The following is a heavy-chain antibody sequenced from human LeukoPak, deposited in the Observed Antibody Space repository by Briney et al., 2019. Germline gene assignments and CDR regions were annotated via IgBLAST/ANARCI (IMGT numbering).Heavy chain of an antibody. CDR1: GFTFSSYG. D-gene: IGHD2-2*01. CDR2: ISYDGDDK. Sequence: GGSLSLSCAASGFTFSSYGMHWVRQAPGNGLEWVAFISYDGDDKYYADSVKGRFTISRDNSKNTLSLQMNSLRTEDTAVYYCAKGTDIVVDYWGQGSLVTVSS. CDR3: AKGTDIVVDY. V-gene: IGHV3-30*18. J-gene: IGHJ4*02.